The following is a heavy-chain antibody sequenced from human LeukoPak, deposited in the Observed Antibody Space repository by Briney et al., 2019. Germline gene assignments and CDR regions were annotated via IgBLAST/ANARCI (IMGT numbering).Heavy chain of an antibody. Sequence: VASVKVSCKASGYTFTSYGISWVRQAPGQGLEWMGWISAYNGNTNYAQKLQGRVTMTTDTSTSTAYMELRSLRSDDTAVYYCARVVTIFGVVQWFDPWGQGTLVTVSS. V-gene: IGHV1-18*01. D-gene: IGHD3-3*01. CDR1: GYTFTSYG. CDR2: ISAYNGNT. J-gene: IGHJ5*02. CDR3: ARVVTIFGVVQWFDP.